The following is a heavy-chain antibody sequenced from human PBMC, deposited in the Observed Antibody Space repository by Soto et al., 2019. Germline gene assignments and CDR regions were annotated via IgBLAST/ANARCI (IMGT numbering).Heavy chain of an antibody. CDR1: GGSISSSY. D-gene: IGHD5-18*01. J-gene: IGHJ4*02. Sequence: SETLSLTCTVSGGSISSSYWSWIRQPPGKGLEWLAYIYDDGSANYNPSLKSRATISLYMSKNHFSLKLTSVTAADTAVYYCARGRRGYSYGSDYWGQGTLVTVSS. CDR3: ARGRRGYSYGSDY. CDR2: IYDDGSA. V-gene: IGHV4-59*01.